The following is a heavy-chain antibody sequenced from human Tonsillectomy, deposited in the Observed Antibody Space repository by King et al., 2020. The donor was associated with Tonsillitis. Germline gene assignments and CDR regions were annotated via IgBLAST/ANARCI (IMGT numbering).Heavy chain of an antibody. D-gene: IGHD3-9*01. CDR2: IWYDGSNK. CDR1: GFTFSSYG. V-gene: IGHV3-33*01. Sequence: QLVQSGGGVVQPGRSLRLSCAASGFTFSSYGMHWVRQAPGKGLEWVAVIWYDGSNKYYVDSVKGRFTISRDNSKNTLYLQMNSLGAEDTAVYYCARNYLDYNLLTCLDYYSGMDVWGQGTTVTVSS. J-gene: IGHJ6*02. CDR3: ARNYLDYNLLTCLDYYSGMDV.